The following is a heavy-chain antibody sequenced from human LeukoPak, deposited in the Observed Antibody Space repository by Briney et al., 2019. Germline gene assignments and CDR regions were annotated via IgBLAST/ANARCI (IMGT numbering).Heavy chain of an antibody. CDR2: INSDGST. Sequence: GGSLRLSCAASGFTFRSYSMHWIRQAPGKGLIWVSRINSDGSTIYADSVKGRFTISRDNAKNTLFLQLNSLRAEDTAVYYCARKNPFDYWGQGTLVTVSS. V-gene: IGHV3-74*01. CDR3: ARKNPFDY. J-gene: IGHJ4*02. CDR1: GFTFRSYS.